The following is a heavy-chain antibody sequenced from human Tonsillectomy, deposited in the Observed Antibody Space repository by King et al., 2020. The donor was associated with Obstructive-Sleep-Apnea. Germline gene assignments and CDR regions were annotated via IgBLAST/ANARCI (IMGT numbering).Heavy chain of an antibody. Sequence: EVQLVESGGGLVKPGGSLRLSCEGSGFSFRSYAMNWVRQAPGKGLEGVSSISGSQTFIYYPDSVKGRFTISKNNASNSLYLQMDSLRVEDTGVYYCARDRGLVGPSDVWGQGTTVTVSS. J-gene: IGHJ6*02. D-gene: IGHD1-26*01. CDR2: ISGSQTFI. CDR1: GFSFRSYA. V-gene: IGHV3-21*06. CDR3: ARDRGLVGPSDV.